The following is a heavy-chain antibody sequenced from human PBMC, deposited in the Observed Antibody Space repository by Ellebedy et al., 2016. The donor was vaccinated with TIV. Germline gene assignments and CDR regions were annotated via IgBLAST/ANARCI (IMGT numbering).Heavy chain of an antibody. CDR1: TFNFKTDS. D-gene: IGHD5-12*01. V-gene: IGHV3-30*03. Sequence: GESLKISCEASTFNFKTDSFNWVRQAPGKGLEWVAAISFDGSKQYYADSVKGRFTISRDNSKNTLYLEMNSLRAEDTAVYYCVRAPRGQYYFDYWGQGTLVTVSS. J-gene: IGHJ4*02. CDR2: ISFDGSKQ. CDR3: VRAPRGQYYFDY.